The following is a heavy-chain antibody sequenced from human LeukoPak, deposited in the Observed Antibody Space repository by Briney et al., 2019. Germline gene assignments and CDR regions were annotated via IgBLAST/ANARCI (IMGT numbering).Heavy chain of an antibody. V-gene: IGHV3-48*04. J-gene: IGHJ3*02. CDR1: GFTFSSYT. Sequence: GGSLRLSCAASGFTFSSYTMNWVRQPPGKGLEWVSNIGTSSTTIYYADSVKGRFTISRDNAKNLLYLQMNSLRAEDTAVYYCARAENYYDSSGYSLDAFDIWGQGTMVTVSS. D-gene: IGHD3-22*01. CDR2: IGTSSTTI. CDR3: ARAENYYDSSGYSLDAFDI.